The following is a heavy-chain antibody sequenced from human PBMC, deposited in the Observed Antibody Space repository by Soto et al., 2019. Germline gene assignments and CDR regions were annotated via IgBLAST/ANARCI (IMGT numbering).Heavy chain of an antibody. Sequence: HGESLKISCQGSGNSFTTYWIAWVRQMPGKGLEWMGIIYPGDSDTRYSPSFQGQVTISADKSISTAYLQWSSLKASDTAMYYCARQGFTYGYDYWGQGTQVTVSS. D-gene: IGHD5-18*01. CDR1: GNSFTTYW. J-gene: IGHJ4*02. V-gene: IGHV5-51*01. CDR2: IYPGDSDT. CDR3: ARQGFTYGYDY.